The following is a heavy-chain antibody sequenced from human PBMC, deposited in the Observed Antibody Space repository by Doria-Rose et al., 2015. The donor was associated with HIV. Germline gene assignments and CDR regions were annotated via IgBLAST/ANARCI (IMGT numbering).Heavy chain of an antibody. CDR3: ARIKSSRWYHKYYFDF. CDR2: IFSDDER. Sequence: VTLKESGPVLVKPTETFTLTCTVSGVSLSSPGMGVSWIRQPPGKALEWLANIFSDDERSYKTSLKSRLTISRATSKSQVALTMTDMDPVDTATYYCARIKSSRWYHKYYFDFWGQGTLVIVSA. V-gene: IGHV2-26*01. J-gene: IGHJ4*02. D-gene: IGHD6-13*01. CDR1: GVSLSSPGMG.